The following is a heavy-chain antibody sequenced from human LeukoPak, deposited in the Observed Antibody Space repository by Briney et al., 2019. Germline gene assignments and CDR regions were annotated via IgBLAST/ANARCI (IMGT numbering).Heavy chain of an antibody. V-gene: IGHV3-20*04. CDR1: GFTFDDYG. Sequence: PGGSLRLSCAASGFTFDDYGMSWVRRAPGKGLEWVSGINWNGGSTGYADSVKGRCTISRDNAKNSLYLQMNSLRAEDTALYYCARAIYSGSYYYYYMDVWGKGTTVTVSS. D-gene: IGHD1-26*01. CDR2: INWNGGST. J-gene: IGHJ6*03. CDR3: ARAIYSGSYYYYYMDV.